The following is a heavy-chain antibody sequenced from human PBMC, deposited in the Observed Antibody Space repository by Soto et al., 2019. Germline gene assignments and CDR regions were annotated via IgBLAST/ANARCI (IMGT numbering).Heavy chain of an antibody. Sequence: EVQLVESGGGLVQPGGSLRLSCAASGFRHSTYWMYWVRQAPGKGLLWVSRINSDGSITNYADSVKGRFTISRDNAKNTLYLQMNSLRADDTAVYYCARDLGKYDRHYSDNWGQGTLVTVSS. V-gene: IGHV3-74*01. CDR1: GFRHSTYW. CDR2: INSDGSIT. CDR3: ARDLGKYDRHYSDN. D-gene: IGHD3-9*01. J-gene: IGHJ4*02.